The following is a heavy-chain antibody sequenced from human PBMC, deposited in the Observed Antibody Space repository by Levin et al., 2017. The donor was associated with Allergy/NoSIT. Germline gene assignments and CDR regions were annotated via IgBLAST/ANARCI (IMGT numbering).Heavy chain of an antibody. Sequence: GESLKISCAASGFTFRDYWMTWARQTPGRGVGWVASINEDGSQKNYLDSVKGRFTISSDNANDSVVLQMDDLGYDDTSLYCSARHLRGDSAYEGLDFWGHGTRVTFS. CDR1: GFTFRDYW. D-gene: IGHD5-12*01. J-gene: IGHJ3*01. CDR3: ARHLRGDSAYEGLDF. V-gene: IGHV3-7*03. CDR2: INEDGSQK.